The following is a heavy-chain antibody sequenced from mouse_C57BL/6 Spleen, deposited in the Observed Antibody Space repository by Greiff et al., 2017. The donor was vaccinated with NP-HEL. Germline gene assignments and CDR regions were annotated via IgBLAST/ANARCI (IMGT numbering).Heavy chain of an antibody. CDR1: GYTFTSYW. V-gene: IGHV1-64*01. CDR2: IHPNSGST. J-gene: IGHJ4*01. CDR3: ARVALTTVVATDYAMDY. Sequence: QVQLQQPGAELVKPGASVKLSCKASGYTFTSYWMHWVKQRPGQGLEWIGMIHPNSGSTNYNEKFKSKATLTVDKSSSTAYMQLSSLTSEDSAVYYCARVALTTVVATDYAMDYWGQGTSVTVSS. D-gene: IGHD1-1*01.